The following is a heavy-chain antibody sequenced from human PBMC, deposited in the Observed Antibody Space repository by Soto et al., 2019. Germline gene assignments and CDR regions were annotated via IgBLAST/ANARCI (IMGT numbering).Heavy chain of an antibody. CDR3: ARDDVQYSSSTFDY. V-gene: IGHV3-21*01. CDR1: GFTFRSHS. CDR2: ISSSSSYI. J-gene: IGHJ4*02. Sequence: PWGVLRLPCAASGFTFRSHSINWVRQAPGKGLEWVSSISSSSSYIYYVDSVKGRFTISRDNAKNSLYLQMNSLRAEDTAVYYCARDDVQYSSSTFDYWGQGTLVTVSS. D-gene: IGHD6-13*01.